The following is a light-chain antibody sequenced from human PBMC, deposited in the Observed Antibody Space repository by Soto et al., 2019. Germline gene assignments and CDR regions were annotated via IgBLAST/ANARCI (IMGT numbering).Light chain of an antibody. CDR1: SSDVGGYDY. CDR2: EVT. V-gene: IGLV2-14*01. CDR3: SSYTGSITLYV. J-gene: IGLJ1*01. Sequence: QSVLTQPASVSGSPGQSITISCTGTSSDVGGYDYVSWYQQYPGKAPKLIIYEVTNRPSGVSTRFSGSKSGNTASPTISGLQAEDEADYYCSSYTGSITLYVFGTGTKVTVL.